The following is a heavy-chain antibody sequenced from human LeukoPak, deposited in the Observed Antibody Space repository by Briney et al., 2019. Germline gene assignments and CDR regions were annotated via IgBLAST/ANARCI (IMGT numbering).Heavy chain of an antibody. J-gene: IGHJ4*02. CDR2: ISSSSSTI. Sequence: GGSLRLSCAASEFTFSSYSMNWVRQAPGKGLEWVSYISSSSSTIYYADSVKGRFTISRDNAKNSLYLQMNSLRAADTAVYYCARNIGVAADDYWGQGTLVTVSS. D-gene: IGHD6-19*01. CDR1: EFTFSSYS. V-gene: IGHV3-48*01. CDR3: ARNIGVAADDY.